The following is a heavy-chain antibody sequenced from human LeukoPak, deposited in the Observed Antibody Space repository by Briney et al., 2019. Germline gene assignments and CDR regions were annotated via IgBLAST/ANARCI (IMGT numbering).Heavy chain of an antibody. D-gene: IGHD3-10*01. J-gene: IGHJ4*02. V-gene: IGHV3-7*03. CDR2: IKQDGSEK. CDR3: ARDKSAGADTGSSFYY. CDR1: GFTFSNYW. Sequence: GGSLRLSCAASGFTFSNYWMTWVRQAPGKGLEWAASIKQDGSEKYYVDSVKGRFTFSRDNAKNSLYLQTDSLRAEDTAVYYCARDKSAGADTGSSFYYWGQGALVTVSS.